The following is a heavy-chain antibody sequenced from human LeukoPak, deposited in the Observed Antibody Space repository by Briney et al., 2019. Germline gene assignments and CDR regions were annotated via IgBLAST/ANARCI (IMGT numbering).Heavy chain of an antibody. V-gene: IGHV3-7*01. D-gene: IGHD1-1*01. Sequence: PGGSLRLSCAASGITFNWSWMNWVRQAPGKGLEWVANMDPSGSQKRYVDSVKGRFTISKDNSGTSLCLDIYRLRDEDTAIYYCAIWTSGNFWGQGTLVTVSS. J-gene: IGHJ4*02. CDR3: AIWTSGNF. CDR2: MDPSGSQK. CDR1: GITFNWSW.